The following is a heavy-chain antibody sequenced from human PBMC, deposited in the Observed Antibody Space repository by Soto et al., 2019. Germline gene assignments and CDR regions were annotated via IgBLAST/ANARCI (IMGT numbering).Heavy chain of an antibody. D-gene: IGHD3-3*01. V-gene: IGHV1-2*02. Sequence: GASVKVSCKASGYTFTGYYMHWVRQAPGQGLEWMGWINPNSGGTNYAQKFQGRVTMTRDTSISTAYMELSRLRSDDTAVYYCARTYYDFWSGTRNFDYWGQGTLVTVSS. CDR1: GYTFTGYY. CDR2: INPNSGGT. CDR3: ARTYYDFWSGTRNFDY. J-gene: IGHJ4*02.